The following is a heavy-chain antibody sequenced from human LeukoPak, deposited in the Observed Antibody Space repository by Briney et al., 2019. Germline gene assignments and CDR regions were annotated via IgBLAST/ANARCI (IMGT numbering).Heavy chain of an antibody. CDR1: AGSISAYY. Sequence: SETLSLTCTVYAGSISAYYWTWIRQPAGKGLEWIGRIYSSGSTYYNPSLKSRVTISLDTSNNQFSLKVTSVTAADTAVYYCARATEMTRIAGYYSFDYWGQGTLVSVSS. J-gene: IGHJ4*02. CDR2: IYSSGST. CDR3: ARATEMTRIAGYYSFDY. V-gene: IGHV4-4*07. D-gene: IGHD5-24*01.